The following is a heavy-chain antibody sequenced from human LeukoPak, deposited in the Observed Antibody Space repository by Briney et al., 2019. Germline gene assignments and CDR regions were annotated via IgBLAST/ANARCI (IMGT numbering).Heavy chain of an antibody. D-gene: IGHD3-22*01. J-gene: IGHJ4*02. V-gene: IGHV3-30-3*01. CDR1: GFTFSIYA. CDR3: AREYDSRSLDY. Sequence: PGRSLRLSCAASGFTFSIYAMHWVRQAPGKGLEWVAVISYDGSNKYYADSVKGRFTISRDNSKNTLYLQMNSLRAEDTAVYYCAREYDSRSLDYWGQGTLVTVSS. CDR2: ISYDGSNK.